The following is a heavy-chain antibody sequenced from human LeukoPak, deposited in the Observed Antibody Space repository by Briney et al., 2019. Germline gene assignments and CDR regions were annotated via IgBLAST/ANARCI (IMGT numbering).Heavy chain of an antibody. CDR1: SGSLSSSY. Sequence: PSETLSLTCSLSSGSLSSSYWSWIRQPAGKGLEWIGRVYTSGSTNYNPSLKSRVAMSVDTSKNQFSLDLTSVTAADAAVYYCARDCSGGTCYLGVLDCWGQGIRVTVSS. J-gene: IGHJ4*02. CDR2: VYTSGST. V-gene: IGHV4-4*07. D-gene: IGHD2-15*01. CDR3: ARDCSGGTCYLGVLDC.